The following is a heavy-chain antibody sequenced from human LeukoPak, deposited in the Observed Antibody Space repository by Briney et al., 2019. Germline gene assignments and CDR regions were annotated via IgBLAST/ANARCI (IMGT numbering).Heavy chain of an antibody. CDR1: GGSIGYYY. CDR2: INYSGTT. V-gene: IGHV4-59*08. D-gene: IGHD6-13*01. CDR3: ARHARDHHGTSWYDY. Sequence: PSETLSLTCTVSGGSIGYYYWSWIRQPPGKGLEWIGYINYSGTTHYNPSLKSRVTISVDTSKNQFSLNLNSVTATDTAVFYCARHARDHHGTSWYDYWGQGALVTVSS. J-gene: IGHJ4*02.